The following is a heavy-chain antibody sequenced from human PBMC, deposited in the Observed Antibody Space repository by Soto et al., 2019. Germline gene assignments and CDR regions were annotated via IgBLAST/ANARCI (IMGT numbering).Heavy chain of an antibody. CDR2: ISYDGSNK. CDR1: GFTFSSYG. Sequence: QVQLVESGGGVVQPGRSLRLSCAASGFTFSSYGMHWVRQAPGKGLEWVAVISYDGSNKYYADSVKGRFTISRDNSKNTLYLQMNSLRAEDTAVYYCAKDTWKLRYDSSGHIDHWGQGTLVTVSS. D-gene: IGHD3-22*01. V-gene: IGHV3-30*18. CDR3: AKDTWKLRYDSSGHIDH. J-gene: IGHJ4*02.